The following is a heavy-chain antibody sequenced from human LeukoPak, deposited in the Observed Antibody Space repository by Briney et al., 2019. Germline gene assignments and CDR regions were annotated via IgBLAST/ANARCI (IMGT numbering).Heavy chain of an antibody. V-gene: IGHV4-59*01. CDR1: GFTFSDYY. J-gene: IGHJ3*02. D-gene: IGHD1-1*01. CDR2: VHLSGKR. CDR3: ARRVARTGIYAFDI. Sequence: GSLRLSCTVSGFTFSDYYMSWVRQAPGKGLEWLGRVHLSGKRDYNPSLKSRVTMSVDTSKIQFSLKLSSVTAADTAVYYCARRVARTGIYAFDIWGQGTMVTVSS.